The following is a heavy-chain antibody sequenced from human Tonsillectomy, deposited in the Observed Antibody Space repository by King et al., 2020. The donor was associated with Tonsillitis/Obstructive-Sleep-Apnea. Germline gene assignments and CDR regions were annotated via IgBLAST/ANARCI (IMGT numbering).Heavy chain of an antibody. D-gene: IGHD5-12*01. J-gene: IGHJ6*03. CDR2: IFPIFGTA. V-gene: IGHV1-69*12. CDR1: GGTFSSYA. CDR3: ARDLREVATIMSNYYYYYMDV. Sequence: QLVQSGAEVKKPGSSVKVSCKASGGTFSSYAISWVRQAPGQGLEWMGGIFPIFGTANYPQKFQGRVTITADESTSTAYMELSSLRSEDTAVYYCARDLREVATIMSNYYYYYMDVWGKGTTVTVSS.